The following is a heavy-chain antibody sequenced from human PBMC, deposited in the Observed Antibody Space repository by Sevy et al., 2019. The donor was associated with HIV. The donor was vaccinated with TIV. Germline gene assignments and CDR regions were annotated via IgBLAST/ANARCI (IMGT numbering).Heavy chain of an antibody. J-gene: IGHJ4*02. D-gene: IGHD3-22*01. V-gene: IGHV3-23*01. Sequence: GGSLRLSCAASGFTLNNYAMNWVRQAPGKGLEWVSGISGSGVSTYYADSVKGRFTISRDNSKNTLYLQMNSLRAEDTAVYYCAKDSYFDNTLFDYWGQGILVTVSS. CDR3: AKDSYFDNTLFDY. CDR2: ISGSGVST. CDR1: GFTLNNYA.